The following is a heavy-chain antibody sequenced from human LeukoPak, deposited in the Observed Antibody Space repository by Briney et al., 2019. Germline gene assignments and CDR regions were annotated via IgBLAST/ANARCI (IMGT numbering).Heavy chain of an antibody. CDR3: ARYSGSYYYFDY. Sequence: ASVKVSCKASGYTFTSYDINWVREATGQGLEWMGWMNPNSGNTGYAQKFQGRVTITRNTSISTAYMELRSLSSEDTAVYYSARYSGSYYYFDYWGQGTLVTVSA. CDR2: MNPNSGNT. D-gene: IGHD1-26*01. J-gene: IGHJ4*02. CDR1: GYTFTSYD. V-gene: IGHV1-8*03.